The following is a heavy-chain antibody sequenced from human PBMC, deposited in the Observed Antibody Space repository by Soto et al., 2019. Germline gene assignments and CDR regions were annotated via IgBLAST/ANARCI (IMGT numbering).Heavy chain of an antibody. V-gene: IGHV4-31*03. CDR2: IYKTGST. Sequence: SETLSLTCSVSGGSINSGGHYWSWIRQHPGKGLEWIGHIYKTGSTDFNPSLKDRLTISIDTSKNQFSLSLRSVTDADTAVYYCARDRIQFSVDVWGQGPTVTVSS. CDR3: ARDRIQFSVDV. CDR1: GGSINSGGHY. J-gene: IGHJ6*02. D-gene: IGHD5-18*01.